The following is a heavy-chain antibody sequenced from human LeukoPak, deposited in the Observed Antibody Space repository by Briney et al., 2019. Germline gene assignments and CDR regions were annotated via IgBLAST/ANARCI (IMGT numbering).Heavy chain of an antibody. D-gene: IGHD3-10*01. Sequence: PSETLSLTCTVSGYSISSGYYWGWIRQPPGKGLEWIGYIYYSGSTHYNPSLKSRVTISVDTSKNHFSLKMRSVTAADTAVYYCARSLYGSGSYSWFDPWGQGTLVTVSS. J-gene: IGHJ5*02. CDR3: ARSLYGSGSYSWFDP. V-gene: IGHV4-30-4*08. CDR2: IYYSGST. CDR1: GYSISSGYY.